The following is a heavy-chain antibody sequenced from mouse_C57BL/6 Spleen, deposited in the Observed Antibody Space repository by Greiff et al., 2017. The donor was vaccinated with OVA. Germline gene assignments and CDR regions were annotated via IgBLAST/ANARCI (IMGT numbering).Heavy chain of an antibody. J-gene: IGHJ1*03. Sequence: EVQLQQSGAELVRPGASVKLSCTASGFNIKDYYMHWVKQRPEQGLEWIGRIDPEDGDTEYAPKFQGKATMTADTSSNTAYLQRSSLTSEDTAVYYCTTLYYGSSPRYFDFWGKGTTVTVSS. CDR1: GFNIKDYY. D-gene: IGHD1-1*01. CDR3: TTLYYGSSPRYFDF. V-gene: IGHV14-1*01. CDR2: IDPEDGDT.